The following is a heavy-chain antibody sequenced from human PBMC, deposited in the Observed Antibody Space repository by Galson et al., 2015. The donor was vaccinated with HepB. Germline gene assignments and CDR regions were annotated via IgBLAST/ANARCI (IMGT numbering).Heavy chain of an antibody. V-gene: IGHV6-1*01. CDR2: TYYRSKWYN. J-gene: IGHJ4*02. Sequence: CAISGDSVSSHSAAWNWIRQSPSRGLEWLGRTYYRSKWYNDYAVSVKSRITINPDTSRNQFSLQLNSVTPEDTAVYYCARTRYDILTGLFDYWGQGTLVTVSS. D-gene: IGHD3-9*01. CDR1: GDSVSSHSAA. CDR3: ARTRYDILTGLFDY.